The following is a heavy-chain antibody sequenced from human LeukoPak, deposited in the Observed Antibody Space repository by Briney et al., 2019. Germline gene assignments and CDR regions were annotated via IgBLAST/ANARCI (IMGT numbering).Heavy chain of an antibody. D-gene: IGHD6-13*01. Sequence: SETLSLTCAVHGGSFSGYYWSWIRQPPGKGLEWIGEINHSGSTNYNPSLKSRVTISVDTSKNQFSLKLSSVTAADTAVYYCARSWFPDYWGQGTLVTVSS. CDR2: INHSGST. CDR1: GGSFSGYY. CDR3: ARSWFPDY. V-gene: IGHV4-34*01. J-gene: IGHJ4*02.